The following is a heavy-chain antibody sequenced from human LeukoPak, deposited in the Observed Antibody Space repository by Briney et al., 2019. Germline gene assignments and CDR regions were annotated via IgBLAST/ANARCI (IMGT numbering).Heavy chain of an antibody. J-gene: IGHJ3*02. CDR1: GGATSSSNYY. Sequence: SETLSLTCTVSGGATSSSNYYWAWIRQPPGKGLEWIGEINHSGSTNYNPSLKSRVTISVDTSKNQFSLKLNSATAADTAVYYCARGAPKEIQLWLRLRGVAFDIWGQGTMVTVSS. CDR3: ARGAPKEIQLWLRLRGVAFDI. V-gene: IGHV4-39*07. CDR2: INHSGST. D-gene: IGHD5-18*01.